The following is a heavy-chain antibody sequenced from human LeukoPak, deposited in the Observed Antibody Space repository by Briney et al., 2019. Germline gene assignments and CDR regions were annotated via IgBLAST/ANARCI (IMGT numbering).Heavy chain of an antibody. J-gene: IGHJ6*03. V-gene: IGHV4-61*02. D-gene: IGHD2-8*01. CDR1: GGSISSGSYY. CDR3: ARQHAQMVYAMSPNYMDV. CDR2: IYTSGST. Sequence: SETLSLTCTVSGGSISSGSYYWSWIRQPAGKGLEWIGRIYTSGSTNYNPSLKSRVTISVDTSKNQFSLKLSSVTAADTAVYYCARQHAQMVYAMSPNYMDVWGKGTTVTVSS.